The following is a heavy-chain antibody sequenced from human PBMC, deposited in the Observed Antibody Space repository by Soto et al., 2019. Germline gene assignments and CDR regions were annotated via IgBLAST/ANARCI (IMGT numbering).Heavy chain of an antibody. V-gene: IGHV4-4*02. CDR1: GASIGSGGW. D-gene: IGHD2-8*02. CDR2: IFHDGNT. Sequence: PSETLSLTCAVSGASIGSGGWWSWVRQPPGKGLEWIAEIFHDGNTNYSPSLKSRVTISVDKSQNQFSLNVYSVTAADTAVYYCARHEGWTGTDQWGKGTRVTVSS. J-gene: IGHJ5*02. CDR3: ARHEGWTGTDQ.